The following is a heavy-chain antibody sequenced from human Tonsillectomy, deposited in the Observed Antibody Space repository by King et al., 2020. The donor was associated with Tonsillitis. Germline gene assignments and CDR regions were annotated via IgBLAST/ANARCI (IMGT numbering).Heavy chain of an antibody. CDR3: AGEYYYDSSGSWVPFDY. J-gene: IGHJ4*02. CDR2: IYHSGST. Sequence: VQLQESGPGLVRPSETLSLTCAVSGYSISSGYYWGWIRQPPGKGLEWIGSIYHSGSTYYNPSLKSRVTISVDTSKNQFSLKLSSVTAADTAVYYCAGEYYYDSSGSWVPFDYWGQGTLVTVSS. D-gene: IGHD3-22*01. V-gene: IGHV4-38-2*01. CDR1: GYSISSGYY.